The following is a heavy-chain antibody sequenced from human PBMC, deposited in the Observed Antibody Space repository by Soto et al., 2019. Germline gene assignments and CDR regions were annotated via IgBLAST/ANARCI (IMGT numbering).Heavy chain of an antibody. CDR1: GFTFSSYS. CDR3: ARDQNPFYYDSSGYSFDY. J-gene: IGHJ4*02. CDR2: ISSSSSTI. D-gene: IGHD3-22*01. V-gene: IGHV3-48*02. Sequence: PGGSLRLSCAASGFTFSSYSMNWVRQAPGKGLEWVSYISSSSSTIYYADSVKGRFTISRDNAKNSLYLQMNSLRDEDTAVYYCARDQNPFYYDSSGYSFDYWGKGTLVTVSS.